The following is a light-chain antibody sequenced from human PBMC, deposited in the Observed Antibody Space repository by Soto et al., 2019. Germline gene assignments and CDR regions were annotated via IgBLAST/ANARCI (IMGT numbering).Light chain of an antibody. Sequence: QCALTQPASVSGYPGQSITISCTGTSSDVGAYNHVSWFQHHPGKAPKLMIYDVSNRPSGVSNRFSGSKSGNTASLTISGLQAEDEADYYCLSYTTSTTYVFGTGTKVTVL. CDR1: SSDVGAYNH. CDR2: DVS. CDR3: LSYTTSTTYV. V-gene: IGLV2-14*03. J-gene: IGLJ1*01.